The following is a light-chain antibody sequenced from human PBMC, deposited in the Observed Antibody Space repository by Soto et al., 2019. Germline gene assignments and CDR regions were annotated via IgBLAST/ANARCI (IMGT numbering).Light chain of an antibody. Sequence: QSVLTQPASVSGSPGQSITISCTGTNSDVGGYDYVSWYQHYPGKAPKLLIYQVNNRPSGVSSRFSGPKSGNTASLTFSGLQAEDEADYYCSSLTSSNTWVFGGGTKLTVL. CDR3: SSLTSSNTWV. CDR2: QVN. CDR1: NSDVGGYDY. J-gene: IGLJ3*02. V-gene: IGLV2-14*01.